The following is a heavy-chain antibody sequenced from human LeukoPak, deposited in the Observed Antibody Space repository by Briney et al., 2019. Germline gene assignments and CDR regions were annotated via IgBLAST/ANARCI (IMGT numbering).Heavy chain of an antibody. J-gene: IGHJ3*02. Sequence: GASVKVSCKASGYTFTSYYMHWVRQAPGQGLEWMGIINPSGGSTSYAQKFQGRVTMTRDTSTSTVYMELSSLRSEDTAAYYCATGAYCGGDCFDAFDIWGQGTMVTISS. V-gene: IGHV1-46*01. D-gene: IGHD2-21*01. CDR3: ATGAYCGGDCFDAFDI. CDR2: INPSGGST. CDR1: GYTFTSYY.